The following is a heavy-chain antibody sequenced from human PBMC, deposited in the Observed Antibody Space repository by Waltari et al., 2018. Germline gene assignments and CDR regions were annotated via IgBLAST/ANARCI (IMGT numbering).Heavy chain of an antibody. CDR3: ARDSGVRGYSYGAFGYYGMDV. V-gene: IGHV4-59*01. CDR1: GGSISSYY. J-gene: IGHJ6*02. CDR2: IYYSGST. D-gene: IGHD5-18*01. Sequence: ESGPGLVKPSETLSLTCTVSGGSISSYYWSWIRQPPGKGLEWSGYIYYSGSTNYNPSLKSRVTISVETSKNQFPLKLSSVTAADPAVYYCARDSGVRGYSYGAFGYYGMDVWGQGTTVTVSS.